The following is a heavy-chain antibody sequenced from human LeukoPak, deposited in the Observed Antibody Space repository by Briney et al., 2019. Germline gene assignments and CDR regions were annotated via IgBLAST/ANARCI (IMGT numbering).Heavy chain of an antibody. CDR3: AKDERNWNYNLASQTYD. J-gene: IGHJ4*02. D-gene: IGHD1-7*01. CDR2: ISGSGVST. CDR1: GFRFSSYA. Sequence: DPGGSLRLSCAASGFRFSSYAMSWVRQAPGKGLEWVSAISGSGVSTYYADSVKGRFTVSRDNSKNTLYLQMSSLRAEDTAVYYCAKDERNWNYNLASQTYDWGQGTLVTVSS. V-gene: IGHV3-23*01.